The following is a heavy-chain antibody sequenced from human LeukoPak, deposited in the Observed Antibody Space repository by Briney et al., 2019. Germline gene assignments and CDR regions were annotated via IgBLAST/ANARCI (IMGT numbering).Heavy chain of an antibody. CDR2: IYPSDSYT. Sequence: GESLRISCKGSGYSFTSYWISWVRQMPGKGLEWMGRIYPSDSYTNYSPSFQRHVTLSADKSTSTAYMQWSSLKASDTAMYYCARHDKSYGSPFDYWGQGTLVTVSS. D-gene: IGHD5-18*01. J-gene: IGHJ4*02. CDR3: ARHDKSYGSPFDY. V-gene: IGHV5-10-1*01. CDR1: GYSFTSYW.